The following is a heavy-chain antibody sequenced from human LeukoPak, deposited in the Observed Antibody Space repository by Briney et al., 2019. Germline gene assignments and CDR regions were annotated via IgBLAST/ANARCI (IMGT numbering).Heavy chain of an antibody. D-gene: IGHD2-8*01. J-gene: IGHJ4*02. Sequence: PGGSLRLSCAASGFTFSDYAMSWVRQAPGKGLEWVSSISSSSSYIYYADSVKGRFTISRDNAKNSLYLQMNSLRAEDTAVYYCARVGAIYCTNGVCPPFDYWGQGTLVTVSS. CDR3: ARVGAIYCTNGVCPPFDY. V-gene: IGHV3-21*01. CDR2: ISSSSSYI. CDR1: GFTFSDYA.